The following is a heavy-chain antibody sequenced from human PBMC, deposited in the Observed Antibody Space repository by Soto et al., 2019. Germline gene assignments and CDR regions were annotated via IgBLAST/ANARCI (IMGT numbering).Heavy chain of an antibody. V-gene: IGHV3-30*18. J-gene: IGHJ4*02. CDR1: GFTFSSYG. CDR3: AKDYSSGWLDY. Sequence: GGSLRLSCAASGFTFSSYGMHWVRQAPGKGLEWVAVISYDGSNKYYADSVKGRFTISRDNSKNTLYLQMNSLRAEDTAVYYCAKDYSSGWLDYWGQGTLVTVSS. D-gene: IGHD6-19*01. CDR2: ISYDGSNK.